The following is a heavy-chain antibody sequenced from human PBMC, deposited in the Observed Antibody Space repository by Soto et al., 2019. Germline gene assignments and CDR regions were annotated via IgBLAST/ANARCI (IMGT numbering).Heavy chain of an antibody. CDR2: INPNSGGT. D-gene: IGHD2-15*01. Sequence: GASVKVSCKASGYTFTGYYMHWVRQAPGQGLEWMGWINPNSGGTNYAQKFQGWVTMTRDTSISTAYMELSRLRSDDTAVYYCARDSPLGYCSGGSCYPLAFDYWGQGTLVTVSS. V-gene: IGHV1-2*04. CDR3: ARDSPLGYCSGGSCYPLAFDY. J-gene: IGHJ4*02. CDR1: GYTFTGYY.